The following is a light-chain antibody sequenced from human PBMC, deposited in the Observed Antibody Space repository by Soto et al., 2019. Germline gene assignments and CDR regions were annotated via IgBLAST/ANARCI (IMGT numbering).Light chain of an antibody. CDR1: QSVSSNY. CDR2: GAS. Sequence: EIVLTQSPGTLSLSPGERATLSCRASQSVSSNYLAWYQQKPGQAPRLLIYGASSRASGIPDRFSGSGLGTVFAPDIGMLESEEFPVYYCQQYCCSPHVTFGGGMKVEIK. V-gene: IGKV3-20*01. CDR3: QQYCCSPHVT. J-gene: IGKJ4*01.